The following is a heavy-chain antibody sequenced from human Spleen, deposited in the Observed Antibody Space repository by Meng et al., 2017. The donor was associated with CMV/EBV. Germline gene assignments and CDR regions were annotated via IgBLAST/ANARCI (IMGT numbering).Heavy chain of an antibody. D-gene: IGHD6-13*01. J-gene: IGHJ4*02. Sequence: GASLKISCAVSRFTFSNFAKSWVRQAPGKGLEWVSAITATSGSTYHADSVKGRFTISRDNSKNTLFLQMNSLRAEDTAIYYCAKAFSSSWYREYYDFWGQGTLVTVSS. CDR3: AKAFSSSWYREYYDF. V-gene: IGHV3-23*01. CDR2: ITATSGST. CDR1: RFTFSNFA.